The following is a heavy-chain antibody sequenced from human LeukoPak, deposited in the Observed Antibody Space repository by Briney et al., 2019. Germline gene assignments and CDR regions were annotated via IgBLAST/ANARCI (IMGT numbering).Heavy chain of an antibody. CDR1: GGSFSGYY. J-gene: IGHJ5*02. V-gene: IGHV4-34*01. CDR3: ARGRTHGNWFDP. CDR2: INHSGST. Sequence: SETLSLTCGVYGGSFSGYYWSWIRQPPGKGLEWIGEINHSGSTNYNPSLKSRVTISVDTCKNQFSLKLSSVTAADTAVYYCARGRTHGNWFDPWGQGTLVTVSS.